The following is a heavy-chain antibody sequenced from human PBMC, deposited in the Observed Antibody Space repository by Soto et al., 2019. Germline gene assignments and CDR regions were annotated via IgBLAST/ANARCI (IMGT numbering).Heavy chain of an antibody. CDR3: APWFGAFDY. J-gene: IGHJ4*02. Sequence: QVQLVESGGGVVQPGRSLRLSCAASGFTFSSYGMHWVRQAPGKGLEWVAVISYDGSNKYYADSVKGRFTISRDNSKNTLYLPMNSLRAEDTAVYYGAPWFGAFDYWGQGTLVTVSS. CDR1: GFTFSSYG. V-gene: IGHV3-30*03. CDR2: ISYDGSNK. D-gene: IGHD3-10*01.